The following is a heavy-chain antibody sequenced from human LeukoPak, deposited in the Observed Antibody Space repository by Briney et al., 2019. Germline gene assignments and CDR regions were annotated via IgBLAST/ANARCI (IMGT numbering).Heavy chain of an antibody. V-gene: IGHV4-34*01. J-gene: IGHJ3*02. CDR3: AKSNGYGLVDI. D-gene: IGHD3-10*01. Sequence: SETPSLTCAVYGGVFSGFYLSWVRQPPGKGLEWIGEINHSGSTNYNPSLKSRVTISVDTSKNQFSLKLSSVTAADTAVYYCAKSNGYGLVDIWGQGTMVTVSS. CDR1: GGVFSGFY. CDR2: INHSGST.